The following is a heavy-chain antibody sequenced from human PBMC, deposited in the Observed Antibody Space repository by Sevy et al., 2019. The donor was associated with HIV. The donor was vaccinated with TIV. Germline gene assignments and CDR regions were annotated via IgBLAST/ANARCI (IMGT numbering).Heavy chain of an antibody. D-gene: IGHD3-16*01. V-gene: IGHV3-9*01. CDR2: ISWNSGSI. CDR3: AKGLPGDLGAFDI. J-gene: IGHJ3*02. CDR1: GFTFDDYA. Sequence: GGSLRLSCAASGFTFDDYAMHWVRQAPGKGLEWVSGISWNSGSIGYADSVKGRFTISRDNAKNSLYLQMNSLRAEDTALYYCAKGLPGDLGAFDIWGQGTMVTVSS.